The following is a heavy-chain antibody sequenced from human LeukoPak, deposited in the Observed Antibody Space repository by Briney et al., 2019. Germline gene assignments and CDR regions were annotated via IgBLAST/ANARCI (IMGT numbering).Heavy chain of an antibody. D-gene: IGHD2-15*01. CDR2: ISDNGGST. CDR1: GFTISSYA. J-gene: IGHJ4*02. V-gene: IGHV3-23*01. Sequence: HGGYLRLSCVGSGFTISSYAMSWVRQAPGKGLEWVSTISDNGGSTSYADSVKGRFTISRDTSKNTLNLQMNSLRAEDTALYYCAKALGQYCSGGSCYFDYWGQGTLVTVSS. CDR3: AKALGQYCSGGSCYFDY.